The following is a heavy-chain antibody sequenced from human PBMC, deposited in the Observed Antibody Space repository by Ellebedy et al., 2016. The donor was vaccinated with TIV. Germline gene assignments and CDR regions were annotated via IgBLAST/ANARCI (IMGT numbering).Heavy chain of an antibody. J-gene: IGHJ4*02. CDR3: ARDLYPGYSSSCFDY. Sequence: GESLKISXAASGFTFSSYAMHWVRQAPGKGLEWVAVISYDGSNKYYADSVKGRFTISRDNSKNTLYLQMNSLRAEDTAVYYCARDLYPGYSSSCFDYWGQGTLVTVSS. V-gene: IGHV3-30-3*01. CDR2: ISYDGSNK. CDR1: GFTFSSYA. D-gene: IGHD6-13*01.